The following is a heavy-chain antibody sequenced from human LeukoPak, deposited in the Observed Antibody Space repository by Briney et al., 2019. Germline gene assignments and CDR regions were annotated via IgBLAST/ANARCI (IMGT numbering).Heavy chain of an antibody. CDR1: GLSFSSSW. J-gene: IGHJ6*02. D-gene: IGHD2/OR15-2a*01. CDR3: ARYFDPYGMDV. CDR2: INSDGRTT. V-gene: IGHV3-74*01. Sequence: GGSLRLSCAASGLSFSSSWMQWVRQAPGTGLVCVARINSDGRTTNSADSVKGRFPFSRDNAMSTLYLQLSSLRPEDTAVYYCARYFDPYGMDVWGQGTTVTVSS.